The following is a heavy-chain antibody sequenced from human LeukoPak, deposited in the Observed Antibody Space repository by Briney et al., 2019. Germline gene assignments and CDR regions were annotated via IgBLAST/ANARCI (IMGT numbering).Heavy chain of an antibody. D-gene: IGHD6-13*01. CDR3: ARDSPAAAGSDY. J-gene: IGHJ4*02. V-gene: IGHV1-18*01. CDR1: GYTFTRYG. Sequence: ASVKVSCKASGYTFTRYGITWVRQAPGQGLDWMGWISAYNGNTNYAQKVQGRVTMTTDTSTSTAYMEVRSLRSDDTAVYYCARDSPAAAGSDYWGQGTLVTVSS. CDR2: ISAYNGNT.